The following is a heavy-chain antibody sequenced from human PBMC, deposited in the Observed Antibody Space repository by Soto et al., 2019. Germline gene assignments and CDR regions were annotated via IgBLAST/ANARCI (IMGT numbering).Heavy chain of an antibody. CDR2: IIGSGTDT. V-gene: IGHV3-23*01. J-gene: IGHJ4*02. CDR1: GFTFKTYT. D-gene: IGHD3-22*01. CDR3: AKGSSGHYDSFDY. Sequence: EVQLSDSGGGSVQPGASLRLSCAAYGFTFKTYTMNWVRQAPGQGLEWVSAIIGSGTDTYYADSVKGRFTISRDNSKNTLYLLMNSLRAEDTAVYYCAKGSSGHYDSFDYWGQGTLVTVSS.